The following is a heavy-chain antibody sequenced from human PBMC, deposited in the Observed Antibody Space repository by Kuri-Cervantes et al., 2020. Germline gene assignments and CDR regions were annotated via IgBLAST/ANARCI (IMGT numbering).Heavy chain of an antibody. CDR1: GYTFTSYY. V-gene: IGHV1-46*01. J-gene: IGHJ4*02. CDR2: INPSGGST. CDR3: ASQPPDTAMVLDY. Sequence: GGSLRLSCKASGYTFTSYYMHWVRQAPGQGLEWMGIINPSGGSTSYAQKFQGRVTMTRDTSTSAVYMELSSLRSEDTAVYYCASQPPDTAMVLDYWGQGTLVTVSS. D-gene: IGHD5-18*01.